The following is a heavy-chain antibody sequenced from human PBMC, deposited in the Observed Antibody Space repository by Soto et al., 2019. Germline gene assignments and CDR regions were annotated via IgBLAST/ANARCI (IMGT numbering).Heavy chain of an antibody. CDR1: GYTFTGYY. CDR3: ARGDKFRYFDWHHLRAMDV. J-gene: IGHJ6*02. V-gene: IGHV1-2*04. Sequence: ASVKVSCKASGYTFTGYYMHWVRQAPGQGLEWMGWINPNSGGTNYAQKFQGWVTMTRDTSISTAYMELSRLRSDDTAVYYCARGDKFRYFDWHHLRAMDVCSQGTTVTVSS. CDR2: INPNSGGT. D-gene: IGHD3-9*01.